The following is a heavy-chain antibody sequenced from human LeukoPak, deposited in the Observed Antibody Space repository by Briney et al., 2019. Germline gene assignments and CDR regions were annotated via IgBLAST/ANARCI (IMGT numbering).Heavy chain of an antibody. V-gene: IGHV4-39*07. D-gene: IGHD3-10*01. Sequence: NPSETLSLTCTVSGGSISSSSYYWGWIRQPPGKGLEWIGSIYYSGSTYYNPSLKSRVTISVDTSKNQFSLKLSSVTAADTAVYYCARVSYHHASGRASDYWGQGALITVSS. CDR3: ARVSYHHASGRASDY. J-gene: IGHJ4*02. CDR1: GGSISSSSYY. CDR2: IYYSGST.